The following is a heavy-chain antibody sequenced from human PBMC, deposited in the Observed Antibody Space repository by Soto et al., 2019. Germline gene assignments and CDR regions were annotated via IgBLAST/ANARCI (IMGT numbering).Heavy chain of an antibody. D-gene: IGHD1-26*01. J-gene: IGHJ4*02. V-gene: IGHV3-23*01. CDR1: GLPFRSYG. CDR2: ISGSGGST. Sequence: EVQLLESGGGWFQLGGSLRPSCAAPGLPFRSYGMTWVRQAPGKGLEWVSAISGSGGSTYYADSVKGRFTISRDNSKNTLYLQMNSLRAEDTAVYYCAKSLSVGATTPFDYWGQGTLVTVSS. CDR3: AKSLSVGATTPFDY.